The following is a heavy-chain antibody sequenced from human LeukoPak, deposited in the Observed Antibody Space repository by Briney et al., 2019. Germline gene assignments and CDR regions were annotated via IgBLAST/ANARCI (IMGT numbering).Heavy chain of an antibody. CDR2: INHSGST. D-gene: IGHD3-10*01. J-gene: IGHJ4*02. Sequence: SETLSLTCAVYGGSFSGYYWSWIRQPPGKGLEWIGEINHSGSTNYNPPLKSRVTISVDTSKNQFSLKLSSVTAADTAVYYCARGDFYGSGLGYYFDYWGQGTLVTVSS. V-gene: IGHV4-34*01. CDR3: ARGDFYGSGLGYYFDY. CDR1: GGSFSGYY.